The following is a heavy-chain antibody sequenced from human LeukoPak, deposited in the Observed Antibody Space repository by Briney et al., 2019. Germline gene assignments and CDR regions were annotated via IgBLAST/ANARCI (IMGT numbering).Heavy chain of an antibody. CDR3: ARGPYSYDSSGAFDI. Sequence: PSETVSLTCTVSGGSISSYYWSWIRQPPGKGLEWIGYIYYSGSTNYNPSLKSRVTISVDTSKNQFSLKLSSVTAADTAVYFCARGPYSYDSSGAFDIWGQGTMVTVSS. V-gene: IGHV4-59*08. D-gene: IGHD3-22*01. CDR1: GGSISSYY. J-gene: IGHJ3*02. CDR2: IYYSGST.